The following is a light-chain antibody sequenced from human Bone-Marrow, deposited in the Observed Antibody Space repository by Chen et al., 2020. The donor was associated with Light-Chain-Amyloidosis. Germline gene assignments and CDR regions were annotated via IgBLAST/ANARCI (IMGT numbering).Light chain of an antibody. CDR2: EDN. CDR1: RGSIASNY. V-gene: IGLV6-57*03. Sequence: FMLTQPPSVSESPGKTVTISCPRSRGSIASNYVQWYQQRPGSAPTTVIYEDNQRPSGVPDRFSGSIDSSSNSASLTISGLKTEDEADYYCQSYDSSNLVFGGGTKLTVL. CDR3: QSYDSSNLV. J-gene: IGLJ3*02.